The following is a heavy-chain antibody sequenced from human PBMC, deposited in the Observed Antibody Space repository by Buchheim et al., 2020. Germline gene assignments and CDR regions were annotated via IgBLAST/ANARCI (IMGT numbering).Heavy chain of an antibody. CDR3: ARAYYDFWSGYYYSRWFDL. CDR2: INHSGNT. D-gene: IGHD3-3*01. V-gene: IGHV4-34*01. CDR1: TGSFSAYY. Sequence: QVQLQQWGAGLLKPSETLSLTCAVYTGSFSAYYWSWIRQPPGKGLEWIGEINHSGNTDYNPSLKSRVTLSVDKSKNQFSLKLASVTAADTGVYYCARAYYDFWSGYYYSRWFDLWGQGTL. J-gene: IGHJ5*02.